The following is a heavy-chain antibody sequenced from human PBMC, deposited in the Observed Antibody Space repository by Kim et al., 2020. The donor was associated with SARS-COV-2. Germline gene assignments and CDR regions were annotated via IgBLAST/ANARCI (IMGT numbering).Heavy chain of an antibody. J-gene: IGHJ4*02. CDR3: AKDRQPGVSYNGYFDQ. D-gene: IGHD1-26*01. CDR2: LSDRT. V-gene: IGHV3-23*01. Sequence: GGSLRLSCAASGFTFSNYPMTWVRRAPGKGLAWVSTLSDRTHYADSVRGRFTISRDNSKNTLFLQMDSLRVEDTATYYCAKDRQPGVSYNGYFDQWGQGT. CDR1: GFTFSNYP.